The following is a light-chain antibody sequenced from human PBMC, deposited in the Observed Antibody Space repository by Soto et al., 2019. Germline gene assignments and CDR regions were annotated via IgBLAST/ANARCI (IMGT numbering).Light chain of an antibody. CDR3: QQRINWPFT. V-gene: IGKV3-11*01. CDR1: QSVSSY. J-gene: IGKJ5*01. Sequence: EIVLTQSPATLSLAPGERATLSCRASQSVSSYLAWYQQKPGQAPRLLIYDASNRATGIPDRFSGSGSGTDFTLTISSLEPEDFAVYYCQQRINWPFTFGQGTRLEIK. CDR2: DAS.